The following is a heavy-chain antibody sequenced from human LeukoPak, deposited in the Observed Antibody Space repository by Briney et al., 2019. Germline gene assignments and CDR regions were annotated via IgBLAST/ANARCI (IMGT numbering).Heavy chain of an antibody. Sequence: GGSLRLSCVVSGLIFHDYSMNWVRLAPGKGLEWVSSISGPSDYTYYTDSVKGRFTISRDNARNSLYLQMNSLRADDTAIYYCARDSGGDDYFDFWGQGTLVTVSS. J-gene: IGHJ4*02. CDR3: ARDSGGDDYFDF. D-gene: IGHD2-21*01. CDR1: GLIFHDYS. V-gene: IGHV3-21*01. CDR2: ISGPSDYT.